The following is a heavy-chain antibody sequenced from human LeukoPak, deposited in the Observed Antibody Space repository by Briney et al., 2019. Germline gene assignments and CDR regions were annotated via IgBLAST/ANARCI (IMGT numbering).Heavy chain of an antibody. CDR1: RFSFSNYW. D-gene: IGHD3-10*01. J-gene: IGHJ4*02. CDR2: VKSDGSNP. V-gene: IGHV3-74*01. CDR3: ARDIVSGSGSLDY. Sequence: GGSLRLSCAASRFSFSNYWMHWVRQAPGKGLVWVSRVKSDGSNPSYADSVKGRFTISRDNAENMLFLQMNTLGAEDTAVYYCARDIVSGSGSLDYWGQGTLVTVSS.